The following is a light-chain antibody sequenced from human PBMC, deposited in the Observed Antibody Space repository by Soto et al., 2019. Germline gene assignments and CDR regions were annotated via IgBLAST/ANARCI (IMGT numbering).Light chain of an antibody. CDR2: DAS. CDR1: QSVSSY. V-gene: IGKV3-20*01. CDR3: QQYTGPPTT. J-gene: IGKJ5*01. Sequence: EIVLTQSPGTLSLSPGERATLSCRASQSVSSYLAWYQQKPGQAPRLLIYDASNRATGVPDRFSGSGSGTDFTLTITRLEPEDSAVYFCQQYTGPPTTFGQGTRLEIK.